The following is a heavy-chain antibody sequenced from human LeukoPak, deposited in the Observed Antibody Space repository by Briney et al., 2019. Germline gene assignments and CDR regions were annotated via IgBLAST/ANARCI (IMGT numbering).Heavy chain of an antibody. CDR3: ARRLTQYDCFDP. J-gene: IGHJ5*02. Sequence: SQTVSLTCAISGDSVSSNSVTWNWIRQSPSRGLEWLGRTYYRSTWYNDYAVSVRGRITVNPDTSKNQFSLHLNSVTPEDTAVYYCARRLTQYDCFDPWGQGILVTVSS. V-gene: IGHV6-1*01. CDR2: TYYRSTWYN. D-gene: IGHD2-2*01. CDR1: GDSVSSNSVT.